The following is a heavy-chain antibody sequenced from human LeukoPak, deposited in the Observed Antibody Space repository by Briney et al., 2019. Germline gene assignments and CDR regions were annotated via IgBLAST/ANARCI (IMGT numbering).Heavy chain of an antibody. V-gene: IGHV1-18*01. CDR2: ISAYNDNT. D-gene: IGHD3/OR15-3a*01. Sequence: GASVKVSRKTSGYTFTSYGISWVRQAPGQGLEWMGWISAYNDNTNYAQKFQGRVTMTTDTSTSTAYMELRSLRSDDTAVYFCARGEGTVPFDYWGQGTLVTVSS. J-gene: IGHJ4*02. CDR3: ARGEGTVPFDY. CDR1: GYTFTSYG.